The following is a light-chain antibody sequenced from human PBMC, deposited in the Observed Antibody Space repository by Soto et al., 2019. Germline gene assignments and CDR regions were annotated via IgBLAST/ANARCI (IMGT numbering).Light chain of an antibody. CDR2: GVK. Sequence: QSALTQPASVSGSPGQSITISCTGSGRDIGAYDYVSWYQQHPGKAPKLIIYGVKNRPSGVSNRFSASKSAFTASLTISGLQTEDEADYYCSLYTTSYFYVFGPGTKLTVL. J-gene: IGLJ1*01. V-gene: IGLV2-14*01. CDR3: SLYTTSYFYV. CDR1: GRDIGAYDY.